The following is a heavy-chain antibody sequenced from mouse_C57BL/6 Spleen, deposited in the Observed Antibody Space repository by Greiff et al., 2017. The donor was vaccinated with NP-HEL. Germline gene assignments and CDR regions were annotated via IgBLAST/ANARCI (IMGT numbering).Heavy chain of an antibody. J-gene: IGHJ2*01. CDR3: AREFITTVGDD. CDR2: IHPNSGST. CDR1: GYTFTSYW. D-gene: IGHD1-1*01. V-gene: IGHV1-64*01. Sequence: SGAELVKPGASVKLSCKASGYTFTSYWMHWVKQRPGQGLEWIGMIHPNSGSTNYNEKFKSKATLTVDKSSSTAYMQLSSLTSEDSAVYYCAREFITTVGDDWGQGTTLTVSS.